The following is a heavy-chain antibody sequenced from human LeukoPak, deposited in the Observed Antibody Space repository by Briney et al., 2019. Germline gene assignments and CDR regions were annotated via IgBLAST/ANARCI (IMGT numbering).Heavy chain of an antibody. Sequence: SETLSLTCTVSGYSISSGYYWGWIRQPPGKGLEWIGSIYHSGSTYYSPSLKSRVIISVDTSKNQFSLKLSSVTAADTAVYYCARDTPPITMIVVVQDPGYFDYWGQGTLVTVSS. CDR1: GYSISSGYY. CDR2: IYHSGST. D-gene: IGHD3-22*01. J-gene: IGHJ4*02. CDR3: ARDTPPITMIVVVQDPGYFDY. V-gene: IGHV4-38-2*02.